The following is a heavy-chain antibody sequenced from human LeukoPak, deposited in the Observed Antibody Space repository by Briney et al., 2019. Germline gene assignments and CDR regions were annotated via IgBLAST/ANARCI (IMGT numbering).Heavy chain of an antibody. CDR2: IYTSGST. CDR3: AREERSSGWYPTRNEYFQH. CDR1: GGSISSGSYY. D-gene: IGHD6-19*01. V-gene: IGHV4-61*02. J-gene: IGHJ1*01. Sequence: PSETLSLTCTVSGGSISSGSYYWSWIRQPAGKGLEWIGRIYTSGSTNYNPSLKSRVTISVDTSKNQFSLKLSSVTAADTAVYYCAREERSSGWYPTRNEYFQHWGQGTLVTVSS.